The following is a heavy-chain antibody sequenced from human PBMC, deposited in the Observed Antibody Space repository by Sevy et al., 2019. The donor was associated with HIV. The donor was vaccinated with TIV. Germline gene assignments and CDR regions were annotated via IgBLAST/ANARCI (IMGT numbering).Heavy chain of an antibody. CDR1: GFTFSSYS. CDR2: ISSSSSYI. V-gene: IGHV3-21*01. J-gene: IGHJ4*02. D-gene: IGHD3-16*01. Sequence: GGSLRLSCAASGFTFSSYSMNWVRQAPGKGLEWVSSISSSSSYIYYADSVKGRFTISRDNAKNSLYLQMNSLRAEDTAVYYCARDPLMITFGGVPYGDYVGYYFDYWGQRTLVTVSS. CDR3: ARDPLMITFGGVPYGDYVGYYFDY.